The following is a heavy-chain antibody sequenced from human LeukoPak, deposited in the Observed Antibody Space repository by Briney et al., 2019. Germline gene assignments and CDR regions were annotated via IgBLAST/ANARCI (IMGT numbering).Heavy chain of an antibody. D-gene: IGHD3-16*01. J-gene: IGHJ4*02. CDR3: ARGGRRGGGRYRSNY. CDR2: INHSGST. CDR1: GGSFSGYY. Sequence: SETLSLTRAVYGGSFSGYYWSWIRQPPGKGLEWIGEINHSGSTNYNPSLKSRVTISVDTSKNQFSLKLSSVTAADTAVYYCARGGRRGGGRYRSNYWGQGTLVTVSS. V-gene: IGHV4-34*01.